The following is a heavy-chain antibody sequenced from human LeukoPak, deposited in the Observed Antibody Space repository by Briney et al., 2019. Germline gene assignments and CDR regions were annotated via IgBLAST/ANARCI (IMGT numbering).Heavy chain of an antibody. CDR1: GYTFTSYG. V-gene: IGHV1-18*01. Sequence: EASVKVSCKASGYTFTSYGISWVRQAPGQGLEWMGWISAYNGNTNYAQKLQGRVTMTTDTSTSTAYMELRSLRSDDTAVYYCASPSSSSYYYYYMDVWGKGTTVTVSS. CDR3: ASPSSSSYYYYYMDV. CDR2: ISAYNGNT. J-gene: IGHJ6*03. D-gene: IGHD6-6*01.